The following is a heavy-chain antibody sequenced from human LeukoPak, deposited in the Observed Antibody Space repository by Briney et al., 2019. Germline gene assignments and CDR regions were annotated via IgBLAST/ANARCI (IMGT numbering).Heavy chain of an antibody. CDR1: GFTVSSNY. J-gene: IGHJ4*02. CDR2: IYSGGST. V-gene: IGHV3-53*01. CDR3: AKERYGGYYFDY. Sequence: GGSLRLSCAASGFTVSSNYMSWVRQAPGKGLEWVSVIYSGGSTYYADSVKGRFTISRDNSKNTLYLQMNSPRAEDTAVYYCAKERYGGYYFDYWGQGTLVTVSS. D-gene: IGHD4-23*01.